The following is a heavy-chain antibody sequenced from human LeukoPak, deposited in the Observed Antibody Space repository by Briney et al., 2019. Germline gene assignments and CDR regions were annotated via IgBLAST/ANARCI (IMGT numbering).Heavy chain of an antibody. Sequence: GGSLRLSCAASGFTFRSYGMTWVRQAPGKGLEWVSAISGSGDSTYYADSVKGRFTISRDNSGNTLYLQMNSLRAGDTAVYYCAKSFRSTSLDYWGQGTLVTVSS. D-gene: IGHD2-2*01. CDR3: AKSFRSTSLDY. V-gene: IGHV3-23*01. CDR2: ISGSGDST. CDR1: GFTFRSYG. J-gene: IGHJ4*02.